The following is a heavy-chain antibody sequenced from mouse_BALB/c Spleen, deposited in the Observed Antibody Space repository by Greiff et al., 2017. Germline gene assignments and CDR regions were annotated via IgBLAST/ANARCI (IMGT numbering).Heavy chain of an antibody. D-gene: IGHD1-2*01. CDR1: GSTFSSFG. CDR2: ISSGSSTI. Sequence: EVKVVESGGGLVQPGGSRKLSCAASGSTFSSFGMHWVRQAPEKGLEWVAYISSGSSTIYYADTVKGRFTISRDNPKNTLFLQMTSLRSEDTAMYYCARLYYGRGVFDYWGQGTTLTVSS. V-gene: IGHV5-17*02. J-gene: IGHJ2*01. CDR3: ARLYYGRGVFDY.